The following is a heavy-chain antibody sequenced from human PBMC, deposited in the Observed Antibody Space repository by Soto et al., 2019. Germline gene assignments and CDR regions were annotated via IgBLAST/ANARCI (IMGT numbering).Heavy chain of an antibody. CDR3: ARLVGPTSSDNWFDP. D-gene: IGHD1-26*01. V-gene: IGHV1-18*01. Sequence: QVKLEQSGAEVKKPGASVKVSCKTSGYTFFSYGITWVRQAPGQGLEWMGWVSGYNGHTNYAPRFQGRVTMTRDISTTTAYMELRNLRSDDTAVYYCARLVGPTSSDNWFDPWGQGTLVTVSS. CDR2: VSGYNGHT. CDR1: GYTFFSYG. J-gene: IGHJ5*02.